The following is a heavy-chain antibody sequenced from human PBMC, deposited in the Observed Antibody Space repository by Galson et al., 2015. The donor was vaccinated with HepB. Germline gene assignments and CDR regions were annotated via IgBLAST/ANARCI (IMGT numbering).Heavy chain of an antibody. J-gene: IGHJ4*01. D-gene: IGHD2-15*01. CDR1: GFIFSEYY. CDR2: ISGGGDST. CDR3: VRAGDIVTVPTPTLER. V-gene: IGHV3-11*05. Sequence: SLRLSCAASGFIFSEYYMTWIRQAPGKGLEWVSYISGGGDSTGYADSVKGRFTISRDNAKKSLYLQMTSLRVDDTAVDYCVRAGDIVTVPTPTLERWGHGTLVTVSS.